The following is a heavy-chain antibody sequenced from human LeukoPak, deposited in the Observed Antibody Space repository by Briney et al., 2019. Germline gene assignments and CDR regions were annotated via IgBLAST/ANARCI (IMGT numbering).Heavy chain of an antibody. J-gene: IGHJ4*02. CDR1: GFTFSGST. D-gene: IGHD2-15*01. CDR2: IRSKTSSYAT. CDR3: TVNYCSGGSCYML. Sequence: GGSLRLSCAASGFTFSGSTMHWVRQASGKGLEWVGRIRSKTSSYATAYTASVKGRFTISRDDSKNTAYLQMNSLKTEDTAVYYCTVNYCSGGSCYMLWGQGTLVTVSS. V-gene: IGHV3-73*01.